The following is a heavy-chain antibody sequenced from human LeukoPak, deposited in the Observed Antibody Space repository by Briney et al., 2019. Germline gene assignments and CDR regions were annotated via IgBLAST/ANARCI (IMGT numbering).Heavy chain of an antibody. CDR2: IYYSGST. J-gene: IGHJ4*02. Sequence: SETPSLTCTVSGGSISSSSYYWGWIRQPPGKGLEWIGSIYYSGSTYYNPSLKSRVTISVDTSKNQFSLKLSSVTAADTAVYYCATIYSYGFRSEYWGQGTLVTVSS. D-gene: IGHD5-18*01. CDR1: GGSISSSSYY. CDR3: ATIYSYGFRSEY. V-gene: IGHV4-39*05.